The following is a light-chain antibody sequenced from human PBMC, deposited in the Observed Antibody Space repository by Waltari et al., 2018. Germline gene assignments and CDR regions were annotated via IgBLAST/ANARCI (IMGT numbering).Light chain of an antibody. CDR2: EDS. V-gene: IGLV1-51*02. CDR1: SPHIGNHY. CDR3: GTWDSSLSGAV. Sequence: QSVLTQPPSVSAAPGQRVTISCSGGSPHIGNHYVSWYRQFPGTAPKLLIYEDSERPSGIPGRFSGSKSGTSATLDITGLQAGDEADYYCGTWDSSLSGAVFGGGTHLTVL. J-gene: IGLJ7*01.